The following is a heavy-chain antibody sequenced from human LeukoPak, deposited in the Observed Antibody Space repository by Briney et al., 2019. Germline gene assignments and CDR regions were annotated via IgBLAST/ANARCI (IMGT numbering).Heavy chain of an antibody. CDR2: IYYSGST. V-gene: IGHV4-61*01. Sequence: PSETLSLTCPVSLCSLSQDNFYALGTRQPPGKGLEWIEYIYYSGSTNYNPSLKSRVTISVNTSKNQFSLKLTSVTGSDPAVDYCTRVRGTNWSDPWGQGNLVTVSS. CDR3: TRVRGTNWSDP. J-gene: IGHJ5*02. D-gene: IGHD3-16*01. CDR1: LCSLSQDNFY.